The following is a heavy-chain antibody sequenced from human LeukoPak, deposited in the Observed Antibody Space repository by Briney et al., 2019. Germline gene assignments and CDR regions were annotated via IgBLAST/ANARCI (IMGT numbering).Heavy chain of an antibody. D-gene: IGHD4-17*01. CDR3: ARANDYGDYYFDY. CDR2: ISSSSSYI. CDR1: GFTFSIYS. Sequence: GGSLRLSCAASGFTFSIYSMNWVRQAPGKGLEWVSSISSSSSYIYYADSVKGRFTISRDNAKNSLYLQMNSLRAEDTAVYYCARANDYGDYYFDYWGQGTLVTVSS. V-gene: IGHV3-21*01. J-gene: IGHJ4*02.